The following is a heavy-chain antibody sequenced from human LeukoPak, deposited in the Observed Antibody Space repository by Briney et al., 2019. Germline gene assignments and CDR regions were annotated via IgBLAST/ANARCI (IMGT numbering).Heavy chain of an antibody. J-gene: IGHJ4*02. CDR1: GYSISGNY. CDR2: IYYSGST. Sequence: SETLSLTCSVSGYSISGNYWSWMRQSPGKGLEWIGYIYYSGSTNYNPSLKSRVTMSLDTSKNQVSLNLKSVTAADTAVYYCARLLAGCPGGRCRAHFDFWGQGTLVTVSS. V-gene: IGHV4-59*01. CDR3: ARLLAGCPGGRCRAHFDF. D-gene: IGHD2-15*01.